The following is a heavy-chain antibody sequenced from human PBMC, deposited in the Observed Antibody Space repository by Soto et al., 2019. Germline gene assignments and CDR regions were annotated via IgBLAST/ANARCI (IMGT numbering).Heavy chain of an antibody. CDR2: ISGDGGSI. Sequence: GGSLRLSCQASGFTFSNYGMGWVRQAQGKGLEWVSAISGDGGSIYYADSVKGRFTISRDNSKNSLYLQMNSLRAEDTALYYCAIPSGLTVTGPDYWGQGTLVTVSS. J-gene: IGHJ4*02. CDR3: AIPSGLTVTGPDY. D-gene: IGHD4-17*01. V-gene: IGHV3-23*01. CDR1: GFTFSNYG.